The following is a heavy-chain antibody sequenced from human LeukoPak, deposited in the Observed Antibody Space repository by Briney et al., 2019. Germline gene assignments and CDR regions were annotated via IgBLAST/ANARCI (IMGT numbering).Heavy chain of an antibody. J-gene: IGHJ6*02. CDR2: INPNSGGT. Sequence: ASVKVSCKASGYTFTGYYMHWVRQAPGQGLEWMGWINPNSGGTNYAQKFQGWVTMTRDTSISTAYMELSRLRSDDTAVYYCVRDCDYYGSGSYYNFNGMDVWGQGTTVTVSS. CDR1: GYTFTGYY. D-gene: IGHD3-10*01. V-gene: IGHV1-2*04. CDR3: VRDCDYYGSGSYYNFNGMDV.